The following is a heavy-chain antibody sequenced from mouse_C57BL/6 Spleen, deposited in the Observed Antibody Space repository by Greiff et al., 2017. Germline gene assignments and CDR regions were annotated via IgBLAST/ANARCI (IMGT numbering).Heavy chain of an antibody. Sequence: EVMLVESGGGLVKPGGSLKLSCAASGFTFSSYAMSWVRQTPEKRLEWVATISDGGSYTYYPDNVKGRFTISRDNAKNNLYLQMSHLKSEDTAMYYCARDSWSSGYDYWGQGTTLTVSS. CDR2: ISDGGSYT. CDR3: ARDSWSSGYDY. V-gene: IGHV5-4*01. CDR1: GFTFSSYA. J-gene: IGHJ2*01. D-gene: IGHD3-2*02.